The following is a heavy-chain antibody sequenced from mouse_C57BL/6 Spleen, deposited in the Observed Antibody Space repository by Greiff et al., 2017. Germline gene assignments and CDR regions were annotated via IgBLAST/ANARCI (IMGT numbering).Heavy chain of an antibody. CDR2: IYPGDGDT. CDR3: ARYRLRLDAMDY. D-gene: IGHD4-1*01. CDR1: GYAFSSSW. J-gene: IGHJ4*01. Sequence: QVQLQQSGPELVKPGASVKLSCKASGYAFSSSWMNWVKQRPGKGLEWIGRIYPGDGDTNYNGKFKGKATLTADKSSSTAYMQLSSLTSEDSAVYFCARYRLRLDAMDYWGQGTSVTVSS. V-gene: IGHV1-82*01.